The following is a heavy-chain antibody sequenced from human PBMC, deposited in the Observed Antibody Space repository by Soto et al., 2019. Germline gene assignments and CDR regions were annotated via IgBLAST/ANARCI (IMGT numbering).Heavy chain of an antibody. CDR3: ARVYYDFWSGYLGAKYYYYYMEV. CDR2: INAGNGNT. V-gene: IGHV1-3*01. J-gene: IGHJ6*03. Sequence: ASMKVSCKASGYTFTSYAMHWVRQAPGQRLEWMGWINAGNGNTKYSQKFQGRVTITRDTSASTAYMELSSLRSGDTAVYYCARVYYDFWSGYLGAKYYYYYMEVWGKGTTVTVSS. D-gene: IGHD3-3*01. CDR1: GYTFTSYA.